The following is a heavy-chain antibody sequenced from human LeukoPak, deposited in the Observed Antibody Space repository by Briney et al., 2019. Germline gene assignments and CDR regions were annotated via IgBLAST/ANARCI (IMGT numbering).Heavy chain of an antibody. V-gene: IGHV3-11*01. CDR3: VRDPSQQHLAVNFDY. CDR1: GFTFSDYY. D-gene: IGHD6-13*01. Sequence: GGSLRLSCAASGFTFSDYYMSWIRQAPGKGLEWVSYISSSGSTIYYADSVKGRFTISRDNAKNSLYMQMNSLRADDTAVYYCVRDPSQQHLAVNFDYWGQGTLVTVSS. CDR2: ISSSGSTI. J-gene: IGHJ4*02.